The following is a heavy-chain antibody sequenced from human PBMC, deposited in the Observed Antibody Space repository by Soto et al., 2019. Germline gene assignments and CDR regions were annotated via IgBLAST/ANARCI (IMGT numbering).Heavy chain of an antibody. CDR1: GGSVSSGSYY. V-gene: IGHV4-61*01. CDR2: SYYSGST. Sequence: SETLSLTCTVSGGSVSSGSYYWSWIRQPPGKGLEWIGYSYYSGSTNYNPSLKSRVTISVDRSKNQFFLKLSSMTAADTAVTYWATDTIRSGSYWRHWFGPGGKGTLVTISS. D-gene: IGHD1-26*01. J-gene: IGHJ5*02. CDR3: ATDTIRSGSYWRHWFGP.